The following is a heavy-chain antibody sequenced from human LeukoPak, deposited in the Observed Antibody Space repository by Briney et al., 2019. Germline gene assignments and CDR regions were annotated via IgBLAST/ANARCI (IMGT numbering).Heavy chain of an antibody. D-gene: IGHD6-13*01. J-gene: IGHJ5*02. CDR1: GFTLTPYY. CDR3: ARDRRADDTPYNWFDP. CDR2: IMQDGSAQ. V-gene: IGHV3-7*01. Sequence: PGGSLRLSCVASGFTLTPYYMSSSSPTPGKGLEWVANIMQDGSAQKYVDSVKSRFTISRDNTKNSLYLQMHSLKVEDTAVYYCARDRRADDTPYNWFDPWGQGTLVTVSS.